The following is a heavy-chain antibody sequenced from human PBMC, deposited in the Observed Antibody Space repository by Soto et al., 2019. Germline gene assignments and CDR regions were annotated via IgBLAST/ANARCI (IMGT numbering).Heavy chain of an antibody. Sequence: GGSRRLSWAASGFTFSSYAMSWGRQAPGKGLEWVSAISGSGGSTYYADSVKGRFTIARDNSKNTLYLQMNSQRAEDSAVYYCAKSGVPAAILAAAGSFAYWGQGTLVTVSS. J-gene: IGHJ4*02. CDR2: ISGSGGST. V-gene: IGHV3-23*01. CDR1: GFTFSSYA. D-gene: IGHD2-2*02. CDR3: AKSGVPAAILAAAGSFAY.